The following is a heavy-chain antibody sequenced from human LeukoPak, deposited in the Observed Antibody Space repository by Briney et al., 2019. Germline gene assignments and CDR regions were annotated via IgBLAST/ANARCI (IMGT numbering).Heavy chain of an antibody. D-gene: IGHD6-13*01. CDR1: GGSISSYY. CDR3: ARSAAADLFYYYYGMDV. CDR2: FYYSGST. V-gene: IGHV4-59*08. Sequence: PSETLSLTCTVSGGSISSYYWSWIRQPPGKGLEWIGYFYYSGSTNYNPSLKSRVTISVDTSKNQFSLKLSSVTAADTAVYYCARSAAADLFYYYYGMDVWGQGTTVTVSS. J-gene: IGHJ6*02.